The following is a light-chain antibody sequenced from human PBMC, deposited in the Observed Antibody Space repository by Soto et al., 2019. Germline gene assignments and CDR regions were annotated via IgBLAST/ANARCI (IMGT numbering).Light chain of an antibody. CDR2: EVS. CDR1: SSDVGGYNY. CDR3: SSSAGSNRI. V-gene: IGLV2-8*01. J-gene: IGLJ1*01. Sequence: QSALTQPPSASGSPGQSVTISCTGTSSDVGGYNYVSWYQQHPGKAPKLMIYEVSKRPSGVPDRFSGSKSGNTASLTVSGLQAEDEADYYCSSSAGSNRIFGTGTKLTVL.